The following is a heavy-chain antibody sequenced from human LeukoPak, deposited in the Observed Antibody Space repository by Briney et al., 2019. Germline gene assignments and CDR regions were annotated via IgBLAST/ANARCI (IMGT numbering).Heavy chain of an antibody. CDR1: GGSISSGSYY. D-gene: IGHD3-10*01. J-gene: IGHJ5*02. Sequence: SETLSLTCTVSGGSISSGSYYWSWIRQPAGKGLEWIGRIYTSGSTNYNPSLKSRVTISVDTSKNQFSLKLSSVTAADTAVYYCARDGSRGFGELSSWFDPWGQGTLVTVSS. CDR3: ARDGSRGFGELSSWFDP. V-gene: IGHV4-61*02. CDR2: IYTSGST.